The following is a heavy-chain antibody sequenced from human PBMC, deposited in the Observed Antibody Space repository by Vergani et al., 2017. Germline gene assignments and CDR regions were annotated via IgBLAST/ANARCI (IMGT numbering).Heavy chain of an antibody. J-gene: IGHJ3*02. CDR1: GYTFSAYF. D-gene: IGHD4-17*01. V-gene: IGHV1-2*02. CDR3: ARQVYGGYGGMGAFDI. Sequence: QVQLVQSGAEVKKPGASVKVSCKASGYTFSAYFIHWVRQAPGHGLEWMGWINPNTGGTNYAQKFQGRVTMTRDTSISTVYMELISLRYEDATVYYCARQVYGGYGGMGAFDIWGQGTMVTVSS. CDR2: INPNTGGT.